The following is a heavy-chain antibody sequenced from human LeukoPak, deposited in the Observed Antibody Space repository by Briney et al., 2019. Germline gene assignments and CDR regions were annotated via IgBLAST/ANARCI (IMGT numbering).Heavy chain of an antibody. CDR3: ARDHKTGGHDY. CDR2: ISSSSSTI. J-gene: IGHJ4*02. Sequence: QAGGSLRLSCAASGFTFSSYEMNWVRQAPGKGLEWVSYISSSSSTIYYADSVKGRFTISRDNAKNSLYLQMNSLRAEDTAVYYCARDHKTGGHDYWGQGTPVTVSS. D-gene: IGHD3-10*01. V-gene: IGHV3-48*03. CDR1: GFTFSSYE.